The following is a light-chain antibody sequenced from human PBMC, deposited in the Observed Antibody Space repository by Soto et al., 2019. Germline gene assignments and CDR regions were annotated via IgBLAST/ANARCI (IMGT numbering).Light chain of an antibody. CDR2: GAS. V-gene: IGKV3-20*01. J-gene: IGKJ5*01. Sequence: EIVLTQSKGTLSLSPGERATLSCRASQSVSSSYLAWYQQNPGQAPRLLIYGASSRATGIPDRFSGSGSGTDFTLTISRLEPEDFAVYYCQQYGSSLSITFGQGTRLEI. CDR3: QQYGSSLSIT. CDR1: QSVSSSY.